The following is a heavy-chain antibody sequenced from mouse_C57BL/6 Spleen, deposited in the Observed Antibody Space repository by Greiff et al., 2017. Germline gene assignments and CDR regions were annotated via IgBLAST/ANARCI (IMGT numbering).Heavy chain of an antibody. CDR2: ISDGGSYT. V-gene: IGHV5-4*01. J-gene: IGHJ2*01. CDR3: ARDRGHLLPDY. D-gene: IGHD3-3*01. CDR1: GFTFSSYA. Sequence: EVQGVESGGGLVKPGGSLKLSCAASGFTFSSYAMSWVRQTPEKRLEWVATISDGGSYTYYPDNVKGRFTISRDNAKNNLYLQMSHLKSEDTAMYYCARDRGHLLPDYWGQGTTLTVSS.